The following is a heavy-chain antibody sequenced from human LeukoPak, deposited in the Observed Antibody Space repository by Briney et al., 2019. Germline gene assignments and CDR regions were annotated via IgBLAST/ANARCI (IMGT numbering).Heavy chain of an antibody. CDR3: ARDRDGLEWFGGGSYYYYNMDV. V-gene: IGHV3-33*01. Sequence: PGGSLRLSCAASGFIFSTYGIHWVRQAPGKGLEWVALMYYDGSNEYYADSVKGRFTISRDNSKNTSYLQMNSLRAEDTAVYYCARDRDGLEWFGGGSYYYYNMDVWGQGTTVTVSS. CDR1: GFIFSTYG. D-gene: IGHD3-10*01. CDR2: MYYDGSNE. J-gene: IGHJ6*02.